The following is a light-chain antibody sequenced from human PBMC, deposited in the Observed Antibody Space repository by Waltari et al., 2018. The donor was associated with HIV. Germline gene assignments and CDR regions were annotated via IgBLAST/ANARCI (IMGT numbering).Light chain of an antibody. CDR1: SSDIGAYDS. CDR2: EVT. Sequence: QSALTQPPSASGSLGQSVTISCTGSSSDIGAYDSVSWFQQHPRSAPKLLLYEVTRRPSTVSDRFSGSGSGSTAFLTVAGLQPDDEATYFCSSYGDSLRVLFGGGTNVTVL. J-gene: IGLJ3*02. CDR3: SSYGDSLRVL. V-gene: IGLV2-8*01.